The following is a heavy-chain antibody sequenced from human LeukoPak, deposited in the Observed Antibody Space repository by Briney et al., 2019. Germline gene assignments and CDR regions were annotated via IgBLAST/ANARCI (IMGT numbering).Heavy chain of an antibody. D-gene: IGHD4-11*01. CDR1: GFTFSSYE. J-gene: IGHJ6*02. CDR3: AQGTYSDYYYYYGVDV. V-gene: IGHV3-21*01. CDR2: ISYSSTYV. Sequence: TGGSLRLSCAASGFTFSSYEMNWVRQAPGKGLEWVSSISYSSTYVYYADSVKGRFTISRDNAKNSLYLQMNSLRAEDTAVYYCAQGTYSDYYYYYGVDVRGLGTTVTVSS.